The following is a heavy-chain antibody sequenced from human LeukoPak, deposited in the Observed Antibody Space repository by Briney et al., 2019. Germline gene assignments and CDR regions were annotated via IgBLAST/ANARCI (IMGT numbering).Heavy chain of an antibody. D-gene: IGHD6-19*01. J-gene: IGHJ5*02. CDR3: ARDLGGWYYRGWFDP. CDR2: ISAYNGNT. CDR1: GYTFTSYG. Sequence: GASVKVSCKASGYTFTSYGISWVRQAPGQGLEWMGWISAYNGNTNYAQKLQGRVTMTTDTSTSTAYMELRSLRSDDTAVYYCARDLGGWYYRGWFDPWGQGTLVTVSS. V-gene: IGHV1-18*01.